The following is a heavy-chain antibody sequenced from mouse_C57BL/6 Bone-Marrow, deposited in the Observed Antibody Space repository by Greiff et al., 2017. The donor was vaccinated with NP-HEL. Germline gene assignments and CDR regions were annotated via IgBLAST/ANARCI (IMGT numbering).Heavy chain of an antibody. CDR2: ISDGGSYT. D-gene: IGHD1-1*01. Sequence: EVKLMESGGGLVKPGGSLKLSCAASGFTFSSYAMSWVRQTPEKRLEWVATISDGGSYTYYPDNVKGRFTISRDNAKNNLYLQMSHLKSEDTAMYYCARDRVVANAMDYWGQGTSVTVAS. CDR1: GFTFSSYA. CDR3: ARDRVVANAMDY. V-gene: IGHV5-4*01. J-gene: IGHJ4*01.